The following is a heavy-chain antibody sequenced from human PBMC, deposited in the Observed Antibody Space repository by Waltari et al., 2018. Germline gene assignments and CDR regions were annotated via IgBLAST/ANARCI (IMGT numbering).Heavy chain of an antibody. V-gene: IGHV1-2*02. CDR1: GYTFTGYY. J-gene: IGHJ4*02. Sequence: QVQLVQSGAEVKKPGASVKVSCKASGYTFTGYYMHWVRQAPGQGLEWRRLIKPNIGGTNYAQKVQVRVTMTRDTSISTAYMELSRLMSDDTAVYYCARDPGSSWYGDFDYWGQGTLVTVSS. CDR3: ARDPGSSWYGDFDY. CDR2: IKPNIGGT. D-gene: IGHD6-13*01.